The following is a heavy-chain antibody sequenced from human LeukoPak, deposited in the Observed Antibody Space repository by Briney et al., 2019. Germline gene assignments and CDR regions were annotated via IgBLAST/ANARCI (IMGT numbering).Heavy chain of an antibody. CDR3: ATFRSGYSYGPFDY. D-gene: IGHD5-18*01. V-gene: IGHV1-2*02. CDR1: GYTFTGYY. J-gene: IGHJ4*02. CDR2: INPNSGGT. Sequence: ASVKVSCKASGYTFTGYYIHWVRQAPGQGLQWMGWINPNSGGTNYAQKFQGRVTMTRDTSISTAYMELSSLRSEDTAVYYCATFRSGYSYGPFDYWGQGTLVTVSS.